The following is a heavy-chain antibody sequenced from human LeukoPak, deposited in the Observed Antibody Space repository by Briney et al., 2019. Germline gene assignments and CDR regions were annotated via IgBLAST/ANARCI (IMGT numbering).Heavy chain of an antibody. CDR1: GFTFNNAW. Sequence: GGPLRLSCAASGFTFNNAWMNWVRQVPGKGLEWVGRVKSKADGGTTDYAAPVEGRFTISRDDSENTLYLQMNSLKTEDTAVYYCTSDPRIGRYFDYWGQGTLVTVSS. CDR2: VKSKADGGTT. D-gene: IGHD1-26*01. J-gene: IGHJ4*02. CDR3: TSDPRIGRYFDY. V-gene: IGHV3-15*01.